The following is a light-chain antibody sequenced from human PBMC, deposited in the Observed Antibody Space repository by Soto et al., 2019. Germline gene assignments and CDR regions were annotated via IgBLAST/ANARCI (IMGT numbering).Light chain of an antibody. CDR1: QSISSW. Sequence: IPMTQSPSALSASVGDRGTITCRASQSISSWLAWYQQKPGKAPKLLIYDASSLESGVPSRFSGSGSGTDFTFTISSLQPEDIATYYCQQYDNLPLTFGGGTKVDIK. V-gene: IGKV1-5*01. J-gene: IGKJ4*01. CDR3: QQYDNLPLT. CDR2: DAS.